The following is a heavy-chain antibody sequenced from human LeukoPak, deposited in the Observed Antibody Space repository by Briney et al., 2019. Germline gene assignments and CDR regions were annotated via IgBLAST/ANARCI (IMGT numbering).Heavy chain of an antibody. CDR1: GGSISRYY. V-gene: IGHV4-4*07. J-gene: IGHJ4*02. CDR3: ARAKEYGSGSLDIGY. CDR2: IYTSGST. Sequence: SETLSLTCNVSGGSISRYYWSWSRQPAGKGLEWIGHIYTSGSTKYNPSLKSRVTMSVDTSKNQFSLKLSSVTAADTAMYYCARAKEYGSGSLDIGYWGQGTLVTVSS. D-gene: IGHD3-10*01.